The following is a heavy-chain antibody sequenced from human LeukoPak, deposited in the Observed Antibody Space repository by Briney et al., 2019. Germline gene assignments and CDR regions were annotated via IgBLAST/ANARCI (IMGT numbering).Heavy chain of an antibody. CDR1: GFTFSSYA. V-gene: IGHV3-23*01. D-gene: IGHD5-18*01. CDR3: ASGRGYSYGYIRGYFDY. Sequence: PGGSLRLSCAASGFTFSSYAMSWVRQAPGKGLEWVSAISGSGGSTSYADSVKGRFTISRDNSKNTLYLQMNSLRAEDTAVYYCASGRGYSYGYIRGYFDYWGQGTLVTVSS. J-gene: IGHJ4*02. CDR2: ISGSGGST.